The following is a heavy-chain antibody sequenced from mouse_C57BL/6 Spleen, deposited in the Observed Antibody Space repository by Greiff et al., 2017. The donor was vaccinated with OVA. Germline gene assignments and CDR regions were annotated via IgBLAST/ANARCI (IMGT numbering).Heavy chain of an antibody. D-gene: IGHD1-1*01. CDR3: ARDADYCGGSERFAY. CDR1: GYSFTGYY. V-gene: IGHV1-42*01. J-gene: IGHJ3*01. CDR2: INPSTGGT. Sequence: EVQLQQSGPELVKPGASVKISCKASGYSFTGYYMNWVKQSPEKSLEWIGEINPSTGGTTYNQKFKAKATLTVDTSSSTAYMQLKSQTSEDSAVYYGARDADYCGGSERFAYWGQGTLVTVSA.